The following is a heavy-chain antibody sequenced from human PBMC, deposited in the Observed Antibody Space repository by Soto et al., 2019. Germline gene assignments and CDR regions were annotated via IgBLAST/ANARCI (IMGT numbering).Heavy chain of an antibody. CDR1: GGSISNYY. CDR2: IYYNGNT. D-gene: IGHD2-15*01. Sequence: SETLSLTCSVSGGSISNYYWSWIRQSPGKGLEWIGYIYYNGNTHYNPSLRSRVTMSVGTSKNQFSLNLSSVTAADTAVYYCASASLLVLSAAILHFDSWGQGTLVTVSS. V-gene: IGHV4-59*01. J-gene: IGHJ4*02. CDR3: ASASLLVLSAAILHFDS.